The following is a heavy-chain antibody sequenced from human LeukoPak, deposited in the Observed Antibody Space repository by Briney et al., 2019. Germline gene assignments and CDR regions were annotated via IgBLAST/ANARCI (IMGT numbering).Heavy chain of an antibody. CDR1: GFTVSSSY. CDR2: IYSGGST. V-gene: IGHV3-53*01. D-gene: IGHD3-10*01. CDR3: ARVKAGYYYYMDV. Sequence: GGSLRLSCAASGFTVSSSYMSWVRQAPGKGLEWVSVIYSGGSTYYADSVMGRFTISRDNSKNTLYLQMNSLRAEDTAVYYCARVKAGYYYYMDVWGKGPRSPSP. J-gene: IGHJ6*03.